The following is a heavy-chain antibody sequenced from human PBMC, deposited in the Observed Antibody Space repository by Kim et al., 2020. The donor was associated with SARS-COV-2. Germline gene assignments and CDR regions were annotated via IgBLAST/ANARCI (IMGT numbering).Heavy chain of an antibody. Sequence: GGSLRLSCAASGFTFDDYAMHWVRQAPGKGLEWVSGISWNSGSIGYADSVKGRFTISRDNAKNSLYLQMNSLRAEDTALYYCAKDRGSGSSYYYYGMDVWGQGTTVTVSS. CDR1: GFTFDDYA. V-gene: IGHV3-9*01. CDR2: ISWNSGSI. CDR3: AKDRGSGSSYYYYGMDV. D-gene: IGHD3-10*01. J-gene: IGHJ6*02.